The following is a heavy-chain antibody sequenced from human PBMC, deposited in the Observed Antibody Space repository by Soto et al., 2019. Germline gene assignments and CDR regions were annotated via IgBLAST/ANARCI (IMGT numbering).Heavy chain of an antibody. CDR3: ARHDSGGSYYYYYYMDV. CDR2: IYYSGST. D-gene: IGHD2-15*01. CDR1: GGSISSYY. Sequence: QVQLQEWGPGLVKPSETLSLTCTVSGGSISSYYWSWIRQPPGKGLEWIGYIYYSGSTNYNPSLKSRVTISVDTSKNQFSLKLSSVTAADTAVYYCARHDSGGSYYYYYYMDVWGKGTTVTVSS. V-gene: IGHV4-59*08. J-gene: IGHJ6*03.